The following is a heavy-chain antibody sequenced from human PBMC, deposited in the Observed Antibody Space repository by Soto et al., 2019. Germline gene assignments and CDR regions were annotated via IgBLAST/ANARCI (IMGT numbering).Heavy chain of an antibody. CDR2: IKQDGSEK. D-gene: IGHD6-6*01. Sequence: HPGGSLRLSCAASGFTFSSYWMSWVRQAPGKGLEWVANIKQDGSEKYYVDSVKGRFTISRDNAKNSLYLQMNSLRAEDTAVYYCVSIAARFYYGMDVWGQGTTVTVSS. CDR3: VSIAARFYYGMDV. J-gene: IGHJ6*02. CDR1: GFTFSSYW. V-gene: IGHV3-7*01.